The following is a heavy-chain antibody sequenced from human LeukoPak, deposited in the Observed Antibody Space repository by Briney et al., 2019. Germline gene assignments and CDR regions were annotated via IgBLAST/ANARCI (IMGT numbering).Heavy chain of an antibody. D-gene: IGHD5-12*01. V-gene: IGHV4-39*01. CDR2: IYYTGST. J-gene: IGHJ4*02. CDR3: ARRNTGYDSLGPN. Sequence: SETLSLTCTVSGGSISSSSYYWVWIRQPLGKGLEWIASIYYTGSTYYNPSLKSRVTISADTSRNQFSLKLSSVTAADTAVYYCARRNTGYDSLGPNWGQGTLVTVSS. CDR1: GGSISSSSYY.